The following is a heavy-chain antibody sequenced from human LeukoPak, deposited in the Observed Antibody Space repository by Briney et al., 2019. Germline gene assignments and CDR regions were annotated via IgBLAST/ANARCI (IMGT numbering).Heavy chain of an antibody. V-gene: IGHV3-23*01. CDR3: ANGYNYGLDY. Sequence: GGTLRLSCAASGFIFSSHGMNWVRQAPGKGLEWVSGVSPSGDITYYADSVKGRFTISRDNSKNRVYLQMNSLRAEDTAVYYCANGYNYGLDYWGQGTLVTVSS. D-gene: IGHD5-18*01. CDR1: GFIFSSHG. CDR2: VSPSGDIT. J-gene: IGHJ4*02.